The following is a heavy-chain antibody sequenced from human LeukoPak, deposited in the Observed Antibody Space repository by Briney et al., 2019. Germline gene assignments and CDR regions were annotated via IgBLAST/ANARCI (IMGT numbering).Heavy chain of an antibody. Sequence: PGGSLRLSCAASGFTFSSYSMNWVRQAPGKGLEWVSSISSSSSYIYYADSVKGRFTISRDNAKNSLYLQMNSLRAEDTAVYYCARARGEWELLDWFDPWGQGTLVTASS. V-gene: IGHV3-21*01. CDR2: ISSSSSYI. J-gene: IGHJ5*02. CDR3: ARARGEWELLDWFDP. D-gene: IGHD1-26*01. CDR1: GFTFSSYS.